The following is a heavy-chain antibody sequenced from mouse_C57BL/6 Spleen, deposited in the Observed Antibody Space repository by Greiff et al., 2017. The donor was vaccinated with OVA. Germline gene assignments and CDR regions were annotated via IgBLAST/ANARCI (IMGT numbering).Heavy chain of an antibody. CDR2: IYPSDSET. CDR1: GYTFTSYW. J-gene: IGHJ4*01. V-gene: IGHV1-61*01. D-gene: IGHD1-1*01. CDR3: ARELRYAMDY. Sequence: QVQLQQSGAELVRPGSSVKLSCKASGYTFTSYWMDWVKQRPGQGLEWIGNIYPSDSETHYNQKFKDKATLTVDKSSSTAYMQLSSLTSEDSAVYYCARELRYAMDYWGQGTSVTVSS.